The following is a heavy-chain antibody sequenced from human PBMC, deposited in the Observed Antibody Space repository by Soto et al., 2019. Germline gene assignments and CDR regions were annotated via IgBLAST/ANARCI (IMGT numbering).Heavy chain of an antibody. CDR3: AKGGYYSLFDI. CDR1: GFPFSSYA. J-gene: IGHJ3*02. CDR2: ISGSGGRT. D-gene: IGHD3-16*01. Sequence: GGSLRLSCVAAGFPFSSYAMSWVRQTPGKGLEWVSGISGSGGRTYYADSVKGRFTISRDNSNNTLSLQMHILRVEDTAVYFCAKGGYYSLFDIWGQGTMVTVSS. V-gene: IGHV3-23*01.